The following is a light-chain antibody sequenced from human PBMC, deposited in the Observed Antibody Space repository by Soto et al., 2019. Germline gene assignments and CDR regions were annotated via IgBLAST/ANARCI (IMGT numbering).Light chain of an antibody. CDR2: DAS. V-gene: IGKV3-11*01. CDR3: QQRSNWPPEIT. J-gene: IGKJ5*01. CDR1: QSVSIS. Sequence: EIVLAQSPATLSLSPGERATLSFRAIQSVSISLAWYQQKPGQAPRLLIYDASNRATGVPARFSGSGSGTDFTLTVSSLEPEDFALYYCQQRSNWPPEITFGQGTRLEIK.